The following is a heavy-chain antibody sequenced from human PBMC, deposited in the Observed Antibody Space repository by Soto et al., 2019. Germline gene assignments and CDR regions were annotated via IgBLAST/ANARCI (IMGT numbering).Heavy chain of an antibody. CDR2: IFHTGGT. D-gene: IGHD3-9*01. CDR1: DGSISSSNFH. CDR3: ARWIPHYYDILTGSGAGWFDP. Sequence: PSETLSLTCTVTDGSISSSNFHWAWVRQPPGGGLEWFGSIFHTGGTYSGPSLKGRVTMSVDTSKNQFSLKLSSVTAADTAVYYCARWIPHYYDILTGSGAGWFDPWGQGTLVTVSS. V-gene: IGHV4-39*07. J-gene: IGHJ5*02.